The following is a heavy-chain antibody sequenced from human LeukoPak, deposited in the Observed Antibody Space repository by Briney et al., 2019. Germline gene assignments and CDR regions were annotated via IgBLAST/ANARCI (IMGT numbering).Heavy chain of an antibody. D-gene: IGHD3-16*01. Sequence: GGSLRLSCAASGFTFSSYSMNWVRQAPGKGLEWVSYISSSSSTIYYADSVKGRFTISRDNAKNSLYLQMNSLRVEDTAIYFCARGGMASPDYWDQGTLVSVSS. CDR2: ISSSSSTI. CDR1: GFTFSSYS. V-gene: IGHV3-48*04. J-gene: IGHJ4*02. CDR3: ARGGMASPDY.